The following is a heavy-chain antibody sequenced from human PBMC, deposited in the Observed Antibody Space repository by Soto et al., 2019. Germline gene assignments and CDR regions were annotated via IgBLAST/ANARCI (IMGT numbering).Heavy chain of an antibody. CDR3: ASSGLPDSSSWHGDYYGMDV. V-gene: IGHV1-2*02. Sequence: SVHVSCQASGYTVTGYYMQWVRQAPGQGLELMGWINPNSGGTNYAQKFQGRVTMTRDTSISTAYMELSRLRSDDTAVYYCASSGLPDSSSWHGDYYGMDVWGQGTTVTGSS. CDR1: GYTVTGYY. J-gene: IGHJ6*02. D-gene: IGHD6-13*01. CDR2: INPNSGGT.